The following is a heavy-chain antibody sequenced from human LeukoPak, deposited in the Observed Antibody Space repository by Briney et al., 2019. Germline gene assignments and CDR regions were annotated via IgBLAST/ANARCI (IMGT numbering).Heavy chain of an antibody. D-gene: IGHD3-16*01. CDR3: AKRIFYDYVWGSSSGAFDI. J-gene: IGHJ3*02. CDR1: GFTFSSYA. Sequence: GGSLRLSCAASGFTFSSYAISWVRQAPGKGLEWVSTISSSGDSTYYADSVKGRFTISRDNSKNTLYLQMNSLRAEDTAVYYCAKRIFYDYVWGSSSGAFDIWGQGTMVTVSS. CDR2: ISSSGDST. V-gene: IGHV3-23*01.